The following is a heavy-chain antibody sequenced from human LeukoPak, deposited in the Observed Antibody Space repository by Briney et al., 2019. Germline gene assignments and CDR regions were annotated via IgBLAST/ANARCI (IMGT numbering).Heavy chain of an antibody. D-gene: IGHD3-10*01. J-gene: IGHJ4*02. CDR3: ARDRRYSASGNYYDLYYFDY. CDR2: IYTSGST. Sequence: SQTLSLTCTVSGGSISSGSYYWSWIRQPAGKGLEWIGRIYTSGSTNYNPSLKSRVTISVDTSKNQFSLKLSSVTAADTAVYYCARDRRYSASGNYYDLYYFDYWGQGTLVTVSS. V-gene: IGHV4-61*02. CDR1: GGSISSGSYY.